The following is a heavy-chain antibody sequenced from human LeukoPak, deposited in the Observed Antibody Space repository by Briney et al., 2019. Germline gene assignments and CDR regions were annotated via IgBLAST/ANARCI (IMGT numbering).Heavy chain of an antibody. CDR3: AKGQHDAGDAVGDY. D-gene: IGHD3-10*01. CDR1: GFTFSSYG. J-gene: IGHJ4*02. CDR2: IWYDGSNK. V-gene: IGHV3-33*06. Sequence: PGRSLRLSCAASGFTFSSYGMHWVRQAPGKGLEWVAVIWYDGSNKYYADSVKGRYTISRDNSKNTLYLQMKNLTTEDTATYFCAKGQHDAGDAVGDYWGQGALVTVSP.